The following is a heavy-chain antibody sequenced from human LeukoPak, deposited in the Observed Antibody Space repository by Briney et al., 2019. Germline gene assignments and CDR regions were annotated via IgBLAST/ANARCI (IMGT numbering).Heavy chain of an antibody. D-gene: IGHD2-21*02. CDR1: VGSISSYY. CDR3: ARGVLAYCGADCYDDAFDM. Sequence: SGTLSLTCTVSVGSISSYYWSWIRQPPGKGLEWIGYIYYIGSTYSNPSLKSRVTISVDTSKNHFSLKLSSVTAADPAVYYCARGVLAYCGADCYDDAFDMWGQGTMVTVSS. V-gene: IGHV4-59*01. CDR2: IYYIGST. J-gene: IGHJ3*02.